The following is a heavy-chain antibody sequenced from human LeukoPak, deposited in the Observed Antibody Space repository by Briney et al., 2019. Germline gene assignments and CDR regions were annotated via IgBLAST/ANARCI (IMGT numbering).Heavy chain of an antibody. J-gene: IGHJ6*02. CDR3: ARDPYYDFWSGYYNYYYYGMDV. CDR2: INQDGSEK. V-gene: IGHV3-7*03. D-gene: IGHD3-3*01. Sequence: PGGSLRLSCAASGFTFSSYWMSWVRQAPGKGLEWVANINQDGSEKYYVDSVKGRFTISRDNAKNSLYLQMNSLRAEDTAVYYCARDPYYDFWSGYYNYYYYGMDVWGQGTTVTVSS. CDR1: GFTFSSYW.